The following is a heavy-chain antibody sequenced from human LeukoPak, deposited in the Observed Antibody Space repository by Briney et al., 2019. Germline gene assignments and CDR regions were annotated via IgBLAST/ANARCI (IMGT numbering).Heavy chain of an antibody. V-gene: IGHV4-4*02. Sequence: SETLSLTCTISGASISDTNWWTWVRQPPGKGLEWIGEISHNGNTNYSPSLKSRVTISVDKSKNQFSLRLDSVTAADTAVYYCARDGYGAYDRDLDHWGQGALVTVSS. CDR1: GASISDTNW. CDR2: ISHNGNT. CDR3: ARDGYGAYDRDLDH. J-gene: IGHJ4*02. D-gene: IGHD5-12*01.